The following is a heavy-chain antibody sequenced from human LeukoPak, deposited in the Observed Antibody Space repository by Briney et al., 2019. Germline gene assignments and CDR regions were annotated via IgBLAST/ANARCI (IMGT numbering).Heavy chain of an antibody. CDR2: ISAYNGNT. Sequence: ASVKVSCKASGYTFTSYGIRWVRQAPGQGLEWMGWISAYNGNTNYAQKLQGRVTMTTDTSTSTTYMELRSLRSDDTAVYYCARRYSGYDFDYWGQGTLVTVSS. CDR1: GYTFTSYG. CDR3: ARRYSGYDFDY. V-gene: IGHV1-18*01. D-gene: IGHD5-12*01. J-gene: IGHJ4*02.